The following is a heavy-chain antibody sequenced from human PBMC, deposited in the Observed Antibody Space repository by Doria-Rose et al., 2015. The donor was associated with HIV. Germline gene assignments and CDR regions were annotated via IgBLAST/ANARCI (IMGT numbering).Heavy chain of an antibody. J-gene: IGHJ4*02. CDR3: ARDPNRLIVPGGHFDF. CDR1: GFTFSSFT. CDR2: ISYDGTDK. V-gene: IGHV3-30-3*01. D-gene: IGHD1-26*01. Sequence: WEASGFTFSSFTVHWVCHTPVKGLQWVAVISYDGTDKYFADFVKGRFTISRDNSKNTVYLQMNSLTGDDTAVYYCARDPNRLIVPGGHFDFWGQGTLVTVSS.